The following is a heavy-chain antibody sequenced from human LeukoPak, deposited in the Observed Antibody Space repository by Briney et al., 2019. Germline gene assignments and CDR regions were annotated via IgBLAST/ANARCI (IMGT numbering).Heavy chain of an antibody. V-gene: IGHV4-61*05. Sequence: SETLSLTCTVSGGSISSDPYYWGWIRQPPGKGLEWTGYIYYSGSTNYNPSLNSRVTISVDTSKNQFSLRLSSVTAADTAIYYCARAVSGRFDYWGQGTLVTVSS. CDR3: ARAVSGRFDY. D-gene: IGHD6-19*01. J-gene: IGHJ4*02. CDR2: IYYSGST. CDR1: GGSISSDPYY.